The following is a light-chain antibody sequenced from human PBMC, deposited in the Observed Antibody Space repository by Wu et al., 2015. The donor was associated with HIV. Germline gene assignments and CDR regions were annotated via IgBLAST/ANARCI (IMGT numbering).Light chain of an antibody. CDR2: SAS. CDR3: QQYDNSPYT. Sequence: EIVLTQSPGTLSLSPGERATLSCRASQSVNSKYFAWYQQKPGQAPRLLIYSASTRATGIPDRFSGSGSGTDFTLTITRLEPDDFAXYYCQQYDNSPYTFGQGTKLEIK. CDR1: QSVNSKY. J-gene: IGKJ2*01. V-gene: IGKV3-20*01.